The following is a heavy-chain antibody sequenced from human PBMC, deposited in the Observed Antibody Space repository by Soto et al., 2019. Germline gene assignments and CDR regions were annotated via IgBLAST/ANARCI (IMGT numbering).Heavy chain of an antibody. Sequence: TSETLSLTCAVYGGSFSGYYWSWIRQPPGKGLEWIGYIYYSGSTNYNPSLKSRVTISVDTSKNQFSLKLSSVTAADTAVYYCARRWGRTFDYWGQGTLVTVSS. CDR2: IYYSGST. J-gene: IGHJ4*02. V-gene: IGHV4-59*08. CDR3: ARRWGRTFDY. D-gene: IGHD7-27*01. CDR1: GGSFSGYY.